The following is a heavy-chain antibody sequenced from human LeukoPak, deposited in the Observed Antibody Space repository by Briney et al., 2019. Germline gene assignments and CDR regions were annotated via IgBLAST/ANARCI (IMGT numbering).Heavy chain of an antibody. D-gene: IGHD3-22*01. CDR1: GFTFSSYG. CDR2: TSYNGNIK. V-gene: IGHV3-30*18. Sequence: GRSLRLSCAASGFTFSSYGMHWVRQAPGKGLEWVAGTSYNGNIKYYADYVKGRFSISRDNSKNALYLQMDSLRAEDTAVYYCAKGDNYYDSSGYYYVRALFDYWGQGTLVTVSS. CDR3: AKGDNYYDSSGYYYVRALFDY. J-gene: IGHJ4*02.